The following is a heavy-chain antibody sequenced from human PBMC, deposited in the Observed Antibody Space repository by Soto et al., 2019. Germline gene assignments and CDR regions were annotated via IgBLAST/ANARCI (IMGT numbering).Heavy chain of an antibody. V-gene: IGHV4-34*01. D-gene: IGHD2-2*01. CDR2: IHHSGTT. CDR1: GGSLSGNY. CDR3: ARPKITGHCSSASCQTDGMDV. Sequence: PSETLSLTCAVYGGSLSGNYWSWIRQPPGKGLEWIGEIHHSGTTNYNPSLKSRVTMSVHTSKNQFSLKLSSVTAADTAVYYCARPKITGHCSSASCQTDGMDVWGQGTTVTVSS. J-gene: IGHJ6*02.